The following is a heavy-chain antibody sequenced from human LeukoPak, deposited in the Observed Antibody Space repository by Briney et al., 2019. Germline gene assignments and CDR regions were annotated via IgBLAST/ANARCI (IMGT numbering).Heavy chain of an antibody. D-gene: IGHD3-3*01. CDR2: IYTTGST. Sequence: SETLSLTCTVSGGSISSYYWSWIRQPAGKGLQWIGHIYTTGSTNYNPSLKSRVTMSVDTSNNQFSLKLSSVTAADTAVYYCARESGTIFGVVIPNYYFDYWGQGTLVTVSS. CDR1: GGSISSYY. CDR3: ARESGTIFGVVIPNYYFDY. V-gene: IGHV4-4*07. J-gene: IGHJ4*02.